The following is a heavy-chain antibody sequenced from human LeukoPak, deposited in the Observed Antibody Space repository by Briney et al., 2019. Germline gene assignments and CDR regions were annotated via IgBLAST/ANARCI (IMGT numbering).Heavy chain of an antibody. Sequence: ASVTVSFKVSGYTLTELSVHWVRQAPGKGLEWMGGFDPEDGETIYAQKFQGRVTMTEDTSTDTAYMELSSLRSEDTAVYYCATQRVTMVRGVILFDYWGQGTLVTVSS. V-gene: IGHV1-24*01. D-gene: IGHD3-10*01. CDR3: ATQRVTMVRGVILFDY. CDR1: GYTLTELS. J-gene: IGHJ4*02. CDR2: FDPEDGET.